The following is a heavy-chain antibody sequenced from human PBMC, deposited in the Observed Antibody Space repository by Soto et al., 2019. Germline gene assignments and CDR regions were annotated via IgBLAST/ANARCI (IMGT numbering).Heavy chain of an antibody. CDR2: ISAYNGNT. J-gene: IGHJ4*02. Sequence: ASVKVSCKASGYTFTSYGISWVRQAPGQGLEWMGWISAYNGNTNYAQKLQGRVTMTTDTSTSTAYMELRSLRSDDTAVHYCARDSKYYDFWSGYYGGYWGQGTLVTVSS. CDR3: ARDSKYYDFWSGYYGGY. CDR1: GYTFTSYG. D-gene: IGHD3-3*01. V-gene: IGHV1-18*01.